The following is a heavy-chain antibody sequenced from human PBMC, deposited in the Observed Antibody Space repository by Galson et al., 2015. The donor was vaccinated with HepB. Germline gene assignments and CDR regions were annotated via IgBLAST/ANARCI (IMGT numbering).Heavy chain of an antibody. CDR2: MNPNSGNT. D-gene: IGHD6-19*01. Sequence: SVKVSCKASGYTFTSYDINWVRQATGQGLEWMGWMNPNSGNTDYAQKFQGRVTMTRNTSISTAYMELSSLRSEDTAVYYCARGQTRYSSGWDAFDIWGQGTMVTVSS. CDR1: GYTFTSYD. J-gene: IGHJ3*02. V-gene: IGHV1-8*01. CDR3: ARGQTRYSSGWDAFDI.